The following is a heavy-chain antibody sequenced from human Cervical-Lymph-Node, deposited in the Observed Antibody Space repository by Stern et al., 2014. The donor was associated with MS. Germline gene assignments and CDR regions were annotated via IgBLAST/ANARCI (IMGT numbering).Heavy chain of an antibody. CDR3: ARDRRANWFDP. CDR2: IKQDGSEK. CDR1: GFTFSSYW. J-gene: IGHJ5*02. Sequence: EVQLVESGGCLVQPGGSLRLSCAASGFTFSSYWMSWVRQAPGKGLEWGAGIKQDGSEKYYVDSVKGRFTISRDNAKNSLYLQMNSLRAEDTAVYYCARDRRANWFDPWGQGTLVTVSS. V-gene: IGHV3-7*03.